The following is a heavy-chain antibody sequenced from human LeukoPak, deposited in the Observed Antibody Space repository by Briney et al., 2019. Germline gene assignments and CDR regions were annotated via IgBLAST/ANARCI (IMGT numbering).Heavy chain of an antibody. V-gene: IGHV1-2*02. D-gene: IGHD3-22*01. CDR1: GYTFTGYY. Sequence: ASVKVSCKASGYTFTGYYMHWVQQAPGQGLEWMGWINPNSGGTNYAQKFQGRVTMTRDTSISTAYMELSRLRSDDTAVYYCARVDSSAPNTFDYWGQGTLVTVSS. CDR3: ARVDSSAPNTFDY. CDR2: INPNSGGT. J-gene: IGHJ4*02.